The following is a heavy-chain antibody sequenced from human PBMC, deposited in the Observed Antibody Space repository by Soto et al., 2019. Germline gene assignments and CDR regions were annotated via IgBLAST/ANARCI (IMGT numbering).Heavy chain of an antibody. J-gene: IGHJ5*02. D-gene: IGHD3-3*01. V-gene: IGHV1-46*01. CDR2: INPTEGRT. CDR1: GYPFTAYH. CDR3: ARGREYSFGYNWFDR. Sequence: QVHLVQSGAEVRKPEASVKISCQTSGYPFTAYHMHWVRQAPGQGLEWMGVINPTEGRTRYSQKFQDRVNMTKDTSTCTVFMELSRLRSEDAAKFFCARGREYSFGYNWFDRWGQGTPVTVSS.